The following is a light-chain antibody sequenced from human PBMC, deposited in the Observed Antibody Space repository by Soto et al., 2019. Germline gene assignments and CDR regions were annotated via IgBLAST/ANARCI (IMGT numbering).Light chain of an antibody. CDR3: HQYDSWT. CDR2: AAS. J-gene: IGKJ1*01. Sequence: IQLTQCPSSLSAYVGDRVTIICRASQSISSYLNWYQQKPGKAPKLLIYAASSLQSGVPSRFSGSGSGTDFTLTISRLEPEDFAVYCCHQYDSWTFGQGTKVAIK. CDR1: QSISSY. V-gene: IGKV1-39*01.